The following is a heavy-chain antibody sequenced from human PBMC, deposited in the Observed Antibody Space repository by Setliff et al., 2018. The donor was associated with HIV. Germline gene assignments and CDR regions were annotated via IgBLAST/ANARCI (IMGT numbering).Heavy chain of an antibody. V-gene: IGHV4-39*01. J-gene: IGHJ2*01. CDR1: GGSISSSSYY. CDR2: IYYSGST. CDR3: ARYTIFGVVIPYWYFDL. D-gene: IGHD3-3*01. Sequence: SETLSLTCTVSGGSISSSSYYWGWIRQPPGKGLEWIGNIYYSGSTYYNPSLKSRVTISVDTSKNQFSLKLSSVTAADTAVYYCARYTIFGVVIPYWYFDLWGRGTLVTVSS.